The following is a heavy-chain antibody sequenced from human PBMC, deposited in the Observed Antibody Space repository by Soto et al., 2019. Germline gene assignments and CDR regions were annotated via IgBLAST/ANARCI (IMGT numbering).Heavy chain of an antibody. CDR3: ASYSSGWYDVSY. V-gene: IGHV4-61*01. Sequence: QVQLQESGPGLVKPSETLSLTCTVSGGSVSSGNYYWSWFRQPPGKGLERIGYFYYSGSTNYNPALKSRVTIAVDTSKNQFSLKLSSVTAADTAVYFCASYSSGWYDVSYWGQGTLVTVSS. D-gene: IGHD6-19*01. CDR2: FYYSGST. CDR1: GGSVSSGNYY. J-gene: IGHJ4*02.